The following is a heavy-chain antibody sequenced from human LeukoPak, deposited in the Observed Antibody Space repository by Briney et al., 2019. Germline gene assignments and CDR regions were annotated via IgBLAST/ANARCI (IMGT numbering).Heavy chain of an antibody. CDR3: ARLGDDSSGQPFDY. CDR2: IYYSGST. V-gene: IGHV4-59*08. D-gene: IGHD3-22*01. CDR1: GGSISSYY. J-gene: IGHJ4*02. Sequence: SETLSLTCTVSGGSISSYYWSWIRQPPGKGLEWIGYIYYSGSTNYNPSLKSRVTISVDTSKNQFSLKLSSVTAADTAVYYCARLGDDSSGQPFDYWGQGTLVTVSS.